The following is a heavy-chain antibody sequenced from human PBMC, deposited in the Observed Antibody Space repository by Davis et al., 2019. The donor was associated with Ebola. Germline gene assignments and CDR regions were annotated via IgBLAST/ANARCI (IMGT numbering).Heavy chain of an antibody. CDR1: GYTFTSYY. V-gene: IGHV1-69*06. CDR2: IIPIFGTA. D-gene: IGHD2-15*01. CDR3: ARGGYCSGGSCYYFDY. Sequence: SVKVSCKASGYTFTSYYMHWVRHAPGQGLEWMGGIIPIFGTANYAQKFQGRVTSTADKSTSTAYMGLSRLRSDDTAVYYCARGGYCSGGSCYYFDYWGQGTLVTVSS. J-gene: IGHJ4*02.